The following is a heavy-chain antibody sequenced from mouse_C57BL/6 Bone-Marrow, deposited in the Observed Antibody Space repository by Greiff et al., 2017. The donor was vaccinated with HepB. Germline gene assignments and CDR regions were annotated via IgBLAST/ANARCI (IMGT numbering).Heavy chain of an antibody. V-gene: IGHV1-64*01. Sequence: QVQLQQPGAELVKPGASVKLSCKASGYTFTSYWMHWVKQRPGQGLEWIGMIHPNSGSTNYNEKFKSKATLTVDKSSSTAYMQLSSLTSEDSAGYYCARIYYEYFDVWGTGTTVTVSS. J-gene: IGHJ1*03. CDR2: IHPNSGST. D-gene: IGHD2-4*01. CDR1: GYTFTSYW. CDR3: ARIYYEYFDV.